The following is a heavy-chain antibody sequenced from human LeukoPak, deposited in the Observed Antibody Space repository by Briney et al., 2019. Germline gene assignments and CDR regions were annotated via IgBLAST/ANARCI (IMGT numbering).Heavy chain of an antibody. V-gene: IGHV3-9*01. CDR1: GFSFDDYV. J-gene: IGHJ3*02. Sequence: PGTSLRLSCAASGFSFDDYVMHWVRQAPGKGLEWVSGISWNSGSIGYADSVKGRFTISRDNSKNTLYLQMNSLRAEDTAVYYCAKASDSSGFDAFDIWGQGTMVTVSS. D-gene: IGHD3-22*01. CDR2: ISWNSGSI. CDR3: AKASDSSGFDAFDI.